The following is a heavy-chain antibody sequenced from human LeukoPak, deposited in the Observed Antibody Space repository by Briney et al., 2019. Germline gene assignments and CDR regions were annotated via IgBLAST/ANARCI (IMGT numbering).Heavy chain of an antibody. CDR3: ATGVAGGNWFDP. D-gene: IGHD6-19*01. J-gene: IGHJ5*02. V-gene: IGHV1-24*01. Sequence: ASVKVSCKVSGYTLTELSMHWVRQAPGKELEWMGGFDPEDGETIYAQKFQGRVTMTEDTSTDTAYMELSSLRSEDTAVYYCATGVAGGNWFDPWGQGTLVTVSS. CDR1: GYTLTELS. CDR2: FDPEDGET.